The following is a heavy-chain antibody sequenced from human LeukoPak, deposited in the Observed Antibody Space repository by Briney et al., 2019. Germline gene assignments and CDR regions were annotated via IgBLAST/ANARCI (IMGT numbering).Heavy chain of an antibody. CDR1: GGSISSYY. V-gene: IGHV4-59*01. Sequence: SETLSLTCTVSGGSISSYYWSWIRQPPGKGLEWIGYIYYSGSTNYNPSLKSRVTISVDTSKNQFSLKLSSVTAADTAVYYCARVFSGSYYGYWGQGTLVTVSS. J-gene: IGHJ4*02. D-gene: IGHD1-26*01. CDR2: IYYSGST. CDR3: ARVFSGSYYGY.